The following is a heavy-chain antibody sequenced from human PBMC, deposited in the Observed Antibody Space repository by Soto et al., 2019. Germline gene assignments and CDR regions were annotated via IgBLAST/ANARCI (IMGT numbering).Heavy chain of an antibody. CDR1: GGSFSGYY. V-gene: IGHV4-34*01. J-gene: IGHJ4*02. D-gene: IGHD6-19*01. CDR2: INHSGST. CDR3: ARGWGSSGPFDY. Sequence: QVQLQQWGAGLLKPSETLSLTCAVYGGSFSGYYWSWIRQPPGKGLEWIGVINHSGSTNYNPSLKSRVTISVDTSKNQFSLKLSSVTAADTAVYYCARGWGSSGPFDYWGQGTLVTVSS.